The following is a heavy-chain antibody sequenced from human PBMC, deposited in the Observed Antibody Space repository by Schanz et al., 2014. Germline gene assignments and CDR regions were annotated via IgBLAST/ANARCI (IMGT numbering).Heavy chain of an antibody. D-gene: IGHD1-1*01. Sequence: DVQLLESGGGLVQPGGSLRLSCAASGFTFNSYAMTWVRQAPGKGLEWVSSISHSGGSTYYADSVKGRFTISRDNAKNSLFLQMNSLRVEDTAVYYCARGTDWNLHYWGQGALVTVSS. CDR3: ARGTDWNLHY. V-gene: IGHV3-23*01. CDR1: GFTFNSYA. J-gene: IGHJ4*02. CDR2: ISHSGGST.